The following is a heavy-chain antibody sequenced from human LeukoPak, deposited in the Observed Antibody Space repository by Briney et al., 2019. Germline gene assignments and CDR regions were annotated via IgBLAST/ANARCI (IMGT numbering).Heavy chain of an antibody. D-gene: IGHD2-15*01. J-gene: IGHJ4*02. CDR3: AREGSLYCSGGSCLETDY. CDR2: ISYDGSNK. V-gene: IGHV3-30*03. Sequence: GGSLRLSCAASGFTFSSYGMHWVRQAPGKGLEWVAVISYDGSNKYYADSVKGRFTISRDNAKNSLYLQMNSLRAEDTAVYYCAREGSLYCSGGSCLETDYWGQGTLVTVSS. CDR1: GFTFSSYG.